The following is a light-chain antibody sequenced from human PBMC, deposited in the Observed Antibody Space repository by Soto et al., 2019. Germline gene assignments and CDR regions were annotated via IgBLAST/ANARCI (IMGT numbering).Light chain of an antibody. V-gene: IGLV2-8*01. J-gene: IGLJ1*01. Sequence: QSALTQPPSASGSPVQSVTISCTGTSSSVGGYNFVSWYQQHPGKAPKLMIYEVNKRPAGVPERFSGSKSGNTASLSVSGLQAEDEADYYCISYAGSNILRVFGTGTKVTVL. CDR1: SSSVGGYNF. CDR3: ISYAGSNILRV. CDR2: EVN.